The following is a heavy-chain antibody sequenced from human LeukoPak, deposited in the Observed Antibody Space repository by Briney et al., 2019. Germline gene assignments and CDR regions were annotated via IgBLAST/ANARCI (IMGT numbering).Heavy chain of an antibody. CDR1: GGSISSYY. CDR3: ARQEMSPVPAAIDY. D-gene: IGHD2-2*01. Sequence: PSETLSLTCTVSGGSISSYYWSWIRQPPGKGLEWIGYIYYSGSTNYNPSLKSRVTISVDTSKNQFSLKLSSVTAADTAVYYCARQEMSPVPAAIDYWGQGTLVTVSS. CDR2: IYYSGST. V-gene: IGHV4-59*08. J-gene: IGHJ4*02.